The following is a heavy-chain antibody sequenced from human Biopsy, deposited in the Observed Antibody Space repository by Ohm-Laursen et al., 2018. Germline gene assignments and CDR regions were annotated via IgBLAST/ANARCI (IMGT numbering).Heavy chain of an antibody. Sequence: SETLSLTCTVSGDSVSSGSFYWTWIRQPPGQGLEYIGYIYDRGSTANYNPSIESRVTMSVDTSKNHFSLRLRSVTPAETAIYYCAGERGYYSDRTVPGYFDLWGRGTLVTVSS. D-gene: IGHD3-22*01. J-gene: IGHJ2*01. CDR1: GDSVSSGSFY. CDR2: IYDRGSTA. V-gene: IGHV4-61*03. CDR3: AGERGYYSDRTVPGYFDL.